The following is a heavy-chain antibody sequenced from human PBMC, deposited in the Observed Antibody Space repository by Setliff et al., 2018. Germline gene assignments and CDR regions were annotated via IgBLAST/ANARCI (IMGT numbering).Heavy chain of an antibody. CDR3: AREGLTIYDAFDI. CDR1: ADSGGSISSGGYY. J-gene: IGHJ3*02. CDR2: IYHSGST. D-gene: IGHD1-1*01. Sequence: SETLSLTCTVSADSGGSISSGGYYWSWIRQFPGKGLEWIGEIYHSGSTNYNPSLKSRVTISVDKSKNQFSLKLSSVTAADTAVYYCAREGLTIYDAFDIWGRGTMVTVSS. V-gene: IGHV4-30-2*06.